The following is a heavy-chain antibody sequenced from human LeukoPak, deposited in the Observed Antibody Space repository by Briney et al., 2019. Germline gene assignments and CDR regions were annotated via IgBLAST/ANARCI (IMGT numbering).Heavy chain of an antibody. V-gene: IGHV4-39*01. D-gene: IGHD6-13*01. Sequence: PSETLSLTCTVSGGSISSSSYYWGWIRQPPGKGLEWLGSIYYSGSTYYNPSLKSRVTISVDTSKNQFSLRLSSVTAADTAVYYCARGTSSWYLYFDYWGQGTLVTVSS. J-gene: IGHJ4*02. CDR1: GGSISSSSYY. CDR2: IYYSGST. CDR3: ARGTSSWYLYFDY.